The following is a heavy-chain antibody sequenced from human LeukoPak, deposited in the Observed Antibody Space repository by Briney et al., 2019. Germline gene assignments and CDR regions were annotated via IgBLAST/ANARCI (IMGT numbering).Heavy chain of an antibody. Sequence: PGGSLRLSCAVSRFTFSDYWMRWVRQAPDKGLEWVAAINKDGSEKQYVDSVKGRFTISRDNAKNSVHLQMTSLGAEDTAVYYCATYTQYFGAPGGADYWGLGTLVTVSS. D-gene: IGHD2-8*02. CDR3: ATYTQYFGAPGGADY. CDR1: RFTFSDYW. J-gene: IGHJ4*02. V-gene: IGHV3-7*01. CDR2: INKDGSEK.